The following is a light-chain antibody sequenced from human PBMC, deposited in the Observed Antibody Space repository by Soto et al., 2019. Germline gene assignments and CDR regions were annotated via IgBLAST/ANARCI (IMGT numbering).Light chain of an antibody. V-gene: IGKV2-28*01. Sequence: DIVMTQSPVSLPVTPGEPASISCRSSQSLLNSNGHNGLDWYLQKPGQSPQLLIHLGSVRASGVPDRFSGSGSGTDFTLEISRVEAEDVGVYYCMQALQGPPTFGGGTKVEIK. CDR2: LGS. CDR3: MQALQGPPT. CDR1: QSLLNSNGHNG. J-gene: IGKJ4*01.